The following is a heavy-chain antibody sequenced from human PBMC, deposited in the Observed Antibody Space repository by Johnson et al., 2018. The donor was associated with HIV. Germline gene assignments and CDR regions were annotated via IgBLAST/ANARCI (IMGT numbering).Heavy chain of an antibody. CDR3: ARVSRLGDIAVLSDAFDT. Sequence: VQLVESGGGLVQPGGSLRLSCAASGFTVSSNYMSWVRQAPGKGLEWVSVIYSGGSTYYADSVKGRFTLSRDNSKNTLDLQLNSLRVEDTALYYCARVSRLGDIAVLSDAFDTWGQGTMVTVSS. J-gene: IGHJ3*02. CDR1: GFTVSSNY. V-gene: IGHV3-66*01. CDR2: IYSGGST. D-gene: IGHD6-19*01.